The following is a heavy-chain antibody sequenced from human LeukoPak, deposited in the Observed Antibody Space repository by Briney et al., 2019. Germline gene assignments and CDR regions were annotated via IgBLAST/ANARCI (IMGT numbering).Heavy chain of an antibody. CDR1: GGSISSGGYS. V-gene: IGHV4-30-2*01. Sequence: PSETLSLTCAVSGGSISSGGYSWSWIRQPPGKGLEWIGYIYHSGSTCYNPSLKSRVTISVDRSKNQFSLKLSSVTAADTAVYYCARAPRDMEDDAFDIWGQGTMVTVSS. J-gene: IGHJ3*02. CDR3: ARAPRDMEDDAFDI. CDR2: IYHSGST. D-gene: IGHD5-24*01.